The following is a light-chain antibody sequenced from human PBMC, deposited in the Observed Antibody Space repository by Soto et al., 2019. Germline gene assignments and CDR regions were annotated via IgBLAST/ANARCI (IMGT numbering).Light chain of an antibody. CDR2: GAS. J-gene: IGKJ1*01. CDR3: QQYNNWPPWS. V-gene: IGKV3-15*01. CDR1: QSVSSN. Sequence: EIVMTQSPATLSVSPGERATLSCRASQSVSSNFAWYQQKPGQAPRLRIYGASTRATGVPARFSGSGSGTAFTLTISSLQSADFAVYYCQQYNNWPPWSFGKGTKVESK.